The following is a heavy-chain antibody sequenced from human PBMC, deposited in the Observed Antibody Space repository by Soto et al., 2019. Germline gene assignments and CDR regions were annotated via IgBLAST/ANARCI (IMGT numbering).Heavy chain of an antibody. J-gene: IGHJ4*02. D-gene: IGHD1-7*01. V-gene: IGHV3-23*01. Sequence: EVQLLESGGGLVQPGGSLRLSCAASGFTFGNYAMNWVRQAPGKGLQWVSGISNSGGSTYYADSVKGRFTISRDNSNNTLYLQLNSVRAEDTALYYCAKNRHWNYGAPREFDSWGQGTLVTVSS. CDR3: AKNRHWNYGAPREFDS. CDR2: ISNSGGST. CDR1: GFTFGNYA.